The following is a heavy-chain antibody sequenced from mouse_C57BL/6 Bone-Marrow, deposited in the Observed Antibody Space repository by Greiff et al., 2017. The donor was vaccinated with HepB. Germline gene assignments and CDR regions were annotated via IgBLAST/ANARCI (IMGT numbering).Heavy chain of an antibody. CDR2: IYPRSGNT. CDR1: GYTFTSYG. J-gene: IGHJ4*01. Sequence: QVQLQQSGAELARPGASVKLSCKASGYTFTSYGISWVKQRTGQGLEWIGEIYPRSGNTYYNEKFKGKATLTADKSSSTAYMELRSLTSEDSAVYFCARGGWLPLYYYAMDYWGQGTSVTVSS. CDR3: ARGGWLPLYYYAMDY. D-gene: IGHD2-3*01. V-gene: IGHV1-81*01.